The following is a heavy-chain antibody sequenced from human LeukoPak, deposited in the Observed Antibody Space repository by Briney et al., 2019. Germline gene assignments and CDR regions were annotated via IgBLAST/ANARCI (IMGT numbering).Heavy chain of an antibody. J-gene: IGHJ4*02. V-gene: IGHV1-2*02. D-gene: IGHD3-10*01. CDR3: ARKVLAGVNTGDIDY. Sequence: ASVKVSFKHSGYTFTGQYMYWLRPAPGQGLEWMGWINPNSGGTNYAQKFQGRVTMTRDTSISTAYMELSRLRSDDTAVDYCARKVLAGVNTGDIDYWGQGTLVTVSS. CDR2: INPNSGGT. CDR1: GYTFTGQY.